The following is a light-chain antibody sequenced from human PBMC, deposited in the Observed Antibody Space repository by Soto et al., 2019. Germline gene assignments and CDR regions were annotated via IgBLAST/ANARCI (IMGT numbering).Light chain of an antibody. CDR1: QSARGY. J-gene: IGKJ1*01. CDR2: DAS. CDR3: QQRGNWPPTWT. V-gene: IGKV3-11*01. Sequence: PGESATLSCRASQSARGYLAGYQPTPCQPPRLVIFDASIRATGIPARFSGSGSGTDFSLIINSLEPEDFGVDYFQQRGNWPPTWTFGQGTNVEIK.